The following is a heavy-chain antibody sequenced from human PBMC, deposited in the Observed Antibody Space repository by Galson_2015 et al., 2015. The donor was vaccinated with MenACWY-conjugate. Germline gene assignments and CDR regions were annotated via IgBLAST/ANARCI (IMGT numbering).Heavy chain of an antibody. V-gene: IGHV3-15*01. J-gene: IGHJ4*02. Sequence: SLRLSCAASGFTFSNAWMTWVRQAPGKGLEWVGRIKSKTHSGTQDYAAPVNGRFTISRDDSRNTVYLEMNGLKAEDTGLYYCTTDYFGQYFFDSWGQGTPVTVSS. CDR1: GFTFSNAW. CDR3: TTDYFGQYFFDS. CDR2: IKSKTHSGTQ. D-gene: IGHD2/OR15-2a*01.